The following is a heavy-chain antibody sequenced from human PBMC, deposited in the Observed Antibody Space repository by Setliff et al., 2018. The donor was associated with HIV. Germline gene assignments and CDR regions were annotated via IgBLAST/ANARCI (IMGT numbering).Heavy chain of an antibody. CDR3: ARGKLYYYGSVLLNWFDP. J-gene: IGHJ5*02. Sequence: SETLSLTCTVSGGSISSSSYYWGWVRQPPGKGLEWIGSMYYSGSTYYTPSLKSRITISLDTSKNQFSLRMSSVTAADTAVYYCARGKLYYYGSVLLNWFDPWGQGTLVTVSS. V-gene: IGHV4-39*07. D-gene: IGHD3-10*01. CDR1: GGSISSSSYY. CDR2: MYYSGST.